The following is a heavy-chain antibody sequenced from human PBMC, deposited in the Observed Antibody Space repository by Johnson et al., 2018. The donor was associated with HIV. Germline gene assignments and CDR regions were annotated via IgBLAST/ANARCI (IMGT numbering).Heavy chain of an antibody. CDR3: AKGSGYYAAFDM. D-gene: IGHD3-22*01. V-gene: IGHV3-7*01. CDR2: VNPTGREK. Sequence: VQLVESGGGLAKPAWSPRLSCATSQFTFSSYYMNCVRQAPGNGLELVGKVNPTGREKYYVDSVKGRFTISRDNAKNSLYLQMNTLRAEDTAVYYCAKGSGYYAAFDMWGQGTMVTVSS. J-gene: IGHJ3*02. CDR1: QFTFSSYY.